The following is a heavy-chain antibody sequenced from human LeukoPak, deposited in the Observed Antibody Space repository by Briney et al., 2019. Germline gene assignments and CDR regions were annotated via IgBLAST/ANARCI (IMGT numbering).Heavy chain of an antibody. CDR3: PRAAVTMSRCFQH. J-gene: IGHJ1*01. Sequence: PSETLSLTCTASGGSISNYYWSWIRQPPGKGLEWIGYIYNSGHTNYNPSLKSRVTISEDTSKNQLSLKLSSVTAADKAVYYCPRAAVTMSRCFQHWGQGTLVTVSS. CDR2: IYNSGHT. V-gene: IGHV4-59*01. D-gene: IGHD4-17*01. CDR1: GGSISNYY.